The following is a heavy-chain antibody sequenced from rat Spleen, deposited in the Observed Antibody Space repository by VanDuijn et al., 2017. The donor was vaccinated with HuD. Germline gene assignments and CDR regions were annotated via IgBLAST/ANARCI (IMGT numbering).Heavy chain of an antibody. D-gene: IGHD5-1*01. CDR2: INYDVSSP. V-gene: IGHV5-20*01. J-gene: IGHJ4*01. Sequence: EVQRVESGGGLVQPGRSMKLSRAASGFSFSHYDRAWVRQAPKQGMEWVAFINYDVSSPFYRDSVKGRFTISRDNAKSTLYLQMDSLRSEDTATYYCTTDRPGARMEAWGQGASVTVSS. CDR1: GFSFSHYD. CDR3: TTDRPGARMEA.